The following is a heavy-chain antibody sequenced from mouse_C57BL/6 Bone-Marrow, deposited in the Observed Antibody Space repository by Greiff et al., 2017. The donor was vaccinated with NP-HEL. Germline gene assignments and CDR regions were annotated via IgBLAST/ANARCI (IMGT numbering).Heavy chain of an antibody. Sequence: VQLQQSGPELVKPGASVKISCKASGYTFTDYYMNWVKQSHGKSLEWIGDINPNNGGTSYNQKFKGKATLTVDKSSSTAYMELRSLTSEVSAVYYCARGSYDGYHWGQGTTLTVSS. V-gene: IGHV1-26*01. D-gene: IGHD2-3*01. CDR2: INPNNGGT. J-gene: IGHJ2*01. CDR1: GYTFTDYY. CDR3: ARGSYDGYH.